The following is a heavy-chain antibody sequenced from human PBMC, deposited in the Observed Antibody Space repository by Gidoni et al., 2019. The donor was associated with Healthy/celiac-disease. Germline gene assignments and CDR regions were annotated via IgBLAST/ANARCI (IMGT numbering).Heavy chain of an antibody. J-gene: IGHJ3*02. CDR1: GGSFCGYY. CDR3: ASGYRTFDI. D-gene: IGHD2-2*02. V-gene: IGHV4-34*01. Sequence: QVQLQQWGAGLLKPSDALPLTCAVYGGSFCGYYWSGNRQPPGKGLEWIGEINHSGSTNYNPSLKSRVNVSVDTYKNQFTLKLSAVAAADTAVYCCASGYRTFDIWGQGTMVTVSS. CDR2: INHSGST.